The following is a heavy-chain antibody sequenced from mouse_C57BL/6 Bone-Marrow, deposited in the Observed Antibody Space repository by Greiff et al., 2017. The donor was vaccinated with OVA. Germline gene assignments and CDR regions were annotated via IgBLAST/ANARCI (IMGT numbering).Heavy chain of an antibody. D-gene: IGHD2-5*01. CDR3: ANYSNSYYYAMDY. CDR1: GYAFSSSW. CDR2: IYPGDGDT. Sequence: QVQLQQSGPELVKPGASVKISCKASGYAFSSSWMNWVKQRPGKGLEWIGRIYPGDGDTNYNGKFKGKATLTADKSSSTAYMQLSSLTSEDSAVYFCANYSNSYYYAMDYWGQGTSVTVSS. J-gene: IGHJ4*01. V-gene: IGHV1-82*01.